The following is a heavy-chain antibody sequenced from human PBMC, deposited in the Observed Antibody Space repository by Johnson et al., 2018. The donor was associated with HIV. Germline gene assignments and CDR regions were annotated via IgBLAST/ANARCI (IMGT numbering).Heavy chain of an antibody. CDR1: GFTFSSYA. V-gene: IGHV3-30-3*01. CDR3: ARDTSPRFVVVVVAATPMGDAFDI. CDR2: ISYDGSNK. D-gene: IGHD2-15*01. J-gene: IGHJ3*02. Sequence: QVQLVESGGGVVQPGRSLRLSCAASGFTFSSYAMHWVRQAPGKGLGWVAVISYDGSNKYYAASVKGRFTISRDNSKNTLYLQMNSLRAEDTAVYYCARDTSPRFVVVVVAATPMGDAFDIWGQGTMVTVSS.